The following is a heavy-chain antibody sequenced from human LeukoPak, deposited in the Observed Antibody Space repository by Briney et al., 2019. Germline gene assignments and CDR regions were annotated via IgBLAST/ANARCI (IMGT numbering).Heavy chain of an antibody. V-gene: IGHV4-31*03. CDR2: IYDSGRT. D-gene: IGHD3-22*01. J-gene: IGHJ4*02. Sequence: PSQTLSLTCTVSGVSISSADYYWSWLRQHPGKGLEWIGYIYDSGRTYYIPSLKSRFTISVDTSKNQFSLKLSSVTAADTAVYYCARVLRSSGSPDYWGQGTLVTVSS. CDR3: ARVLRSSGSPDY. CDR1: GVSISSADYY.